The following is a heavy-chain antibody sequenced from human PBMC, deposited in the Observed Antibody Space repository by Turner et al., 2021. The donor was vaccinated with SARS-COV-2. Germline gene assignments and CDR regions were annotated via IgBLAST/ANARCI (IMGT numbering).Heavy chain of an antibody. Sequence: EVQLVESGGGLIQPGGSLRLPCAASGFTVSSNYMSWVRQAPARGLEWVSVVYSGGSTYYADSVKGRFTISRDNSKNTLYLQMNSLRAEDTAVYYCARGHSSGWHQSGAFDIWGQGTMVTVSS. CDR2: VYSGGST. D-gene: IGHD6-19*01. J-gene: IGHJ3*02. CDR1: GFTVSSNY. V-gene: IGHV3-53*01. CDR3: ARGHSSGWHQSGAFDI.